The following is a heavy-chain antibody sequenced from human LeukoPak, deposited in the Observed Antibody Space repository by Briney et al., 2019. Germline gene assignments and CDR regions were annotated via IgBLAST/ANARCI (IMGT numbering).Heavy chain of an antibody. J-gene: IGHJ4*02. CDR2: IYYSGNT. V-gene: IGHV4-39*07. D-gene: IGHD3-9*01. Sequence: SETLSLTCTVSGGSISSSSYSWGWVRQPPGKGLEWIGSIYYSGNTYYNPSLKSRVTISVDTSKNQFSLKLSSVTAADTAVYYCARGPFQDDILTGYPLTAVAFDYWGQGTLVTVSS. CDR1: GGSISSSSYS. CDR3: ARGPFQDDILTGYPLTAVAFDY.